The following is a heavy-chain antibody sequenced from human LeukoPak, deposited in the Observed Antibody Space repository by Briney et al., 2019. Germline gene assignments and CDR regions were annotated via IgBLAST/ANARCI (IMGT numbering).Heavy chain of an antibody. Sequence: ASVKVSCKASGYTFTSYDINWVRQATGQGLEWMGWMNPNSGNTGYAQKFQGSVTMTRNTSISTAYMELSSLRSEDTAVYCCARNPYSTAAGENWGQGTLVTVSS. J-gene: IGHJ4*02. CDR3: ARNPYSTAAGEN. CDR1: GYTFTSYD. CDR2: MNPNSGNT. D-gene: IGHD6-13*01. V-gene: IGHV1-8*01.